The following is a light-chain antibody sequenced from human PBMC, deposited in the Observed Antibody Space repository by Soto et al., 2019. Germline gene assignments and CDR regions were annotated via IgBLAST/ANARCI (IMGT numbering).Light chain of an antibody. CDR1: SDFSNY. CDR3: QQYDNLSYT. Sequence: DIQMTQSPSSLSASVGDRVTITCQASSDFSNYLNLYQQKPGKAPKLLLYDASNLETGVPSRFSGSGSGTDFTFTISSLQPEDIATYYCQQYDNLSYTFGQGTKLEIK. V-gene: IGKV1-33*01. CDR2: DAS. J-gene: IGKJ2*01.